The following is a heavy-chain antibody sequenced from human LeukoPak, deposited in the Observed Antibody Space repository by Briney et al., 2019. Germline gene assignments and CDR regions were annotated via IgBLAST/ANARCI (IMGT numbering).Heavy chain of an antibody. D-gene: IGHD3-10*01. V-gene: IGHV4-61*03. CDR2: IYYSGNT. Sequence: PSETLSHTCTVSGGSVSNGNFYWSWLRQPPGKALEWIGYIYYSGNTNYNPSLEGRVTISVDTSKNHFSVKLSSVTAADTAVYYCARSQNYYGSGDYWSQGTLVTVSS. CDR1: GGSVSNGNFY. J-gene: IGHJ4*02. CDR3: ARSQNYYGSGDY.